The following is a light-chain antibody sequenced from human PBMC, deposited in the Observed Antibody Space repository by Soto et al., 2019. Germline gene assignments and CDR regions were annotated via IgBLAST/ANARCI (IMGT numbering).Light chain of an antibody. V-gene: IGKV4-1*01. J-gene: IGKJ1*01. CDR1: HSVLYSSNNKNY. CDR3: QQYYSTPT. Sequence: DIVMTQSPAATQFSXGERAASNXXTSHSVLYSSNNKNYLAWYQQKPGQPPKLLIYWASTRESGVPDRFSGSGSGTDFTLTISSLQAEDVAVYYCQQYYSTPTFGQGTKVDI. CDR2: WAS.